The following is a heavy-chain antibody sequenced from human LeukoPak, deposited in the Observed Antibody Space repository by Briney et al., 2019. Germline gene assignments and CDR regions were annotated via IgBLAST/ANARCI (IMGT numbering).Heavy chain of an antibody. CDR1: GFTFSSYA. J-gene: IGHJ6*03. CDR3: AKSPVELGMYYYYYMDV. D-gene: IGHD7-27*01. Sequence: PGGSLRLSCAASGFTFSSYAMSWVRQAPGKGLEWVSAISGSGGSTYYADSVKGRFTISRDNSKNTLYLQMNSLRAEDTAVYYCAKSPVELGMYYYYYMDVWGKGTTVTVSS. V-gene: IGHV3-23*01. CDR2: ISGSGGST.